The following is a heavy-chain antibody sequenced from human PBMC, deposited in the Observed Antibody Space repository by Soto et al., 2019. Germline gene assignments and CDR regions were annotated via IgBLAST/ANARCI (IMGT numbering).Heavy chain of an antibody. J-gene: IGHJ2*01. CDR1: GGTFSSYT. Sequence: QVQLVQSGTEVQKPGSSVKVSCKASGGTFSSYTINWVRQAPGQGLEWMGRIIPILGITNYAQKFRGRITITADKSTSTAYMELSRLRSEDTAVYYCAIDQRLREVATYYVDLWGRGTLVTVSS. V-gene: IGHV1-69*08. D-gene: IGHD5-12*01. CDR3: AIDQRLREVATYYVDL. CDR2: IIPILGIT.